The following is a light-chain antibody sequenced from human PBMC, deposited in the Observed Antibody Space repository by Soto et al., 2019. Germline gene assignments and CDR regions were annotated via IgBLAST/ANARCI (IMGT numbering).Light chain of an antibody. CDR3: ATWDDSLNGYV. J-gene: IGLJ1*01. CDR1: SSNIGSNT. Sequence: QSVLTQPPSASATPGQRVTISCSGSSSNIGSNTVTWYQQLPGTAPILLIYSNNLRPSGVPDRFSGSRSGTSASLAISGLQSEDEADYYCATWDDSLNGYVFGSGTKLTVL. CDR2: SNN. V-gene: IGLV1-44*01.